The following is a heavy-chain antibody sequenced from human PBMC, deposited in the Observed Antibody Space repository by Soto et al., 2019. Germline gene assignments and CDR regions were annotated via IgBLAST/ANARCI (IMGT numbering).Heavy chain of an antibody. CDR3: AKGRRYYYYGVDV. Sequence: PGGSLRLSCAASGFTFSSHGLHWVRQAPSRGLEWVAVISYDGTNKQYGDSVKGRFTISRDNSQNTLYLQMNSLRAEDTALYYCAKGRRYYYYGVDVWGQGTTVTVSS. CDR2: ISYDGTNK. CDR1: GFTFSSHG. V-gene: IGHV3-30*18. J-gene: IGHJ6*02.